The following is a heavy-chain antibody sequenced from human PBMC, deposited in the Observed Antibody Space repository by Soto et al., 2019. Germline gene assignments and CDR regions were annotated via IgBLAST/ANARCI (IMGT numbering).Heavy chain of an antibody. D-gene: IGHD4-17*01. CDR2: ISNSGST. Sequence: SETLSLTCTVSGGSISSGDSYWSWIRQPPGKGLEWIGYISNSGSTYYNPSLKNRVTISLYMSKNHFSLKLTSVTAADTAVYYCAREDYGYAFEIRGQGAMVTVS. V-gene: IGHV4-30-4*01. J-gene: IGHJ3*02. CDR3: AREDYGYAFEI. CDR1: GGSISSGDSY.